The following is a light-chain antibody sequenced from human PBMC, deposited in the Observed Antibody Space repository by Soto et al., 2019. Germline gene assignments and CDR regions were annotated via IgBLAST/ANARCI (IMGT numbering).Light chain of an antibody. V-gene: IGLV1-40*01. Sequence: QSVLTQPPSVSGAPGQRVTISCTGSSSNIGAGYDVHWYQQLPGTAPKLLIYGNSNRPSGVPDRFSGSKSGTSASLAITGLQAEDEADYYCQSYDSSLSGREVFGGVTKLTVL. CDR3: QSYDSSLSGREV. CDR2: GNS. CDR1: SSNIGAGYD. J-gene: IGLJ2*01.